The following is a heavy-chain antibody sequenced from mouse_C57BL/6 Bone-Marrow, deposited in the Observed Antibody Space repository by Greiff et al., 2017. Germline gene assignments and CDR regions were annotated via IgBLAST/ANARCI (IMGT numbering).Heavy chain of an antibody. CDR1: GYTFTSYG. CDR2: IYPRSGNT. V-gene: IGHV1-81*01. D-gene: IGHD2-3*01. J-gene: IGHJ3*01. CDR3: ARSDGYYGFAY. Sequence: VQLVESGAELARPGASVKLSCKASGYTFTSYGISWVKQRTGQGLEWIGEIYPRSGNTYYNEKFKGKATLTADKSSSTAYMELRRLTSEDSAVYFCARSDGYYGFAYWGQGTLVTVSA.